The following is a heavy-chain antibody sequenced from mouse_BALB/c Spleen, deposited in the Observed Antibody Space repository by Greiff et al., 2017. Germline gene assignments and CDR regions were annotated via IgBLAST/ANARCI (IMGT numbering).Heavy chain of an antibody. CDR1: GFTFSSYG. Sequence: EVKLVESGGGLVQPGGSRKLSCAASGFTFSSYGMSWVRQTPDKRLELVATINSNGGSTYYPDSVKGRFTISRDNAKNTLYLQMSSLKSEDTAMYYCARDWGTSYAMDYWGQGTSVTVSS. CDR3: ARDWGTSYAMDY. D-gene: IGHD3-3*01. V-gene: IGHV5-6-3*01. J-gene: IGHJ4*01. CDR2: INSNGGST.